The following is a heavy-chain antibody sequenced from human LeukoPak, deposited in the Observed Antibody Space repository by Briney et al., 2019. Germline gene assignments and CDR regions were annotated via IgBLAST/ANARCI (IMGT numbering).Heavy chain of an antibody. CDR1: GITFSNAW. CDR3: NTYGSGSCPV. Sequence: GGSLRLSCAASGITFSNAWMKWVRQAPGKGLDWIGRIYRGTNGEKTDYGAPVTGRFNMSRDYSTNTIYLQMNSLKTEDTAVYYCNTYGSGSCPVWGQGTLVAVSS. J-gene: IGHJ4*02. D-gene: IGHD6-19*01. CDR2: IYRGTNGEKT. V-gene: IGHV3-15*01.